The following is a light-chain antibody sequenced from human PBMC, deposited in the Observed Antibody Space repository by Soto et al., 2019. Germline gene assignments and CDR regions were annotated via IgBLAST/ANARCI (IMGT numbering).Light chain of an antibody. CDR1: QILLHSDGKTY. V-gene: IGKV2D-29*01. Sequence: DIVMTQTPLSLSVTPGQPASISCKSSQILLHSDGKTYLYWYLQKAGQPPQLLIYRVSNRDSGVPDRFSGSGSGTDFTLKISRVEAEDVGVYYCMQGTHWPPKTFGQGTKVDI. CDR2: RVS. CDR3: MQGTHWPPKT. J-gene: IGKJ1*01.